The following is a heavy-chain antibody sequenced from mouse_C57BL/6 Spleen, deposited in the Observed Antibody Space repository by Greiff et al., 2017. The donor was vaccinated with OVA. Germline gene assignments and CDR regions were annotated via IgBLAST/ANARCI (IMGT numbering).Heavy chain of an antibody. Sequence: VQLQQPGAELVRPGSSVKLSCKASGYTFTSYWMDWVKQRPGQGLEWIGNIYPSDSETHYNQKFKDKATLTVDKSSSTAYMQLSSLTSEDSAVYYCARVGYYGSPYAMDYWGQGTSVTVSS. CDR3: ARVGYYGSPYAMDY. CDR2: IYPSDSET. CDR1: GYTFTSYW. V-gene: IGHV1-61*01. J-gene: IGHJ4*01. D-gene: IGHD1-1*01.